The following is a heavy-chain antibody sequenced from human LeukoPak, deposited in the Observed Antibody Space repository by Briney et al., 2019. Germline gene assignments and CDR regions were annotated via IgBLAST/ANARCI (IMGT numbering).Heavy chain of an antibody. CDR1: GYTFTSYY. V-gene: IGHV1-46*01. CDR2: INPSGGST. Sequence: ASVKVSCKASGYTFTSYYMHWVRQAPGQGLEWMGIINPSGGSTSYAQKFQGRVTMTRDTSTSTVYMELSSLRSEDTAVYYCARGTVTTPETGGGHFDYWGQGTLVTVSS. J-gene: IGHJ4*02. CDR3: ARGTVTTPETGGGHFDY. D-gene: IGHD4-17*01.